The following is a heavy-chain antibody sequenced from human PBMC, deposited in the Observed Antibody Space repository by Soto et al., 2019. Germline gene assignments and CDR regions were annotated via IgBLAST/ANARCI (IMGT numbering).Heavy chain of an antibody. J-gene: IGHJ4*02. CDR3: TRGGRDLDF. Sequence: VQVVESGGTLVQPGGSLRLSCEVSGFDFPGFWRNWVRQAPGKGLEWVANINHGGSETNFLDSVKGRFTISRDNAKSTLYLQMNSLRVEDTAVYYCTRGGRDLDFWGQGTVVIVSS. V-gene: IGHV3-7*04. CDR1: GFDFPGFW. CDR2: INHGGSET. D-gene: IGHD2-21*02.